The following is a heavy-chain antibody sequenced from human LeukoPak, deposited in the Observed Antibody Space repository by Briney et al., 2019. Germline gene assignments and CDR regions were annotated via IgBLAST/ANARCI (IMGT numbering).Heavy chain of an antibody. V-gene: IGHV3-30*02. D-gene: IGHD3-22*01. CDR1: GFTFSSYG. CDR2: IRYDGSNK. J-gene: IGHJ5*02. Sequence: PGGSLRLSCAASGFTFSSYGMHWVRQAPGKGLEWVAFIRYDGSNKYYADSVKGRFTISRDNAKNTLYLQMNSLRAEDTAVYYCARDSYDSSGYHGWFDPWGQGTLVTVSS. CDR3: ARDSYDSSGYHGWFDP.